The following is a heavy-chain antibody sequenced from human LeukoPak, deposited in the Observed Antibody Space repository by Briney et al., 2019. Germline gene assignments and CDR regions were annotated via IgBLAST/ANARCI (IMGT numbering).Heavy chain of an antibody. CDR2: MNPNSGNT. V-gene: IGHV1-8*01. Sequence: ASVKVSCKASGYTFTSYDINWVRQATGQGLEWMGWMNPNSGNTGYAQTFQGRVTMTRNTSISTAYMGLSSLRSEDTAVYYCARNGWLGYYYYGTDVWGQGTTVTVSS. J-gene: IGHJ6*02. D-gene: IGHD6-19*01. CDR1: GYTFTSYD. CDR3: ARNGWLGYYYYGTDV.